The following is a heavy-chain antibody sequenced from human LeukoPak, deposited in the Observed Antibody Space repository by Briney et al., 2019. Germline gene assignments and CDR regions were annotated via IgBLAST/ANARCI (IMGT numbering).Heavy chain of an antibody. V-gene: IGHV3-21*01. CDR3: ARDEAAAGPFDY. CDR2: ISSSSSYI. D-gene: IGHD6-13*01. CDR1: GFTFSSYS. J-gene: IGHJ4*02. Sequence: PGGSLRLSCAASGFTFSSYSMNWVRQAPGKGLEWVSSISSSSSYIYYADSVKGRFTISRDNAKNSLYLQMNSLRAEDTAVYYCARDEAAAGPFDYRGQGTLVTVSS.